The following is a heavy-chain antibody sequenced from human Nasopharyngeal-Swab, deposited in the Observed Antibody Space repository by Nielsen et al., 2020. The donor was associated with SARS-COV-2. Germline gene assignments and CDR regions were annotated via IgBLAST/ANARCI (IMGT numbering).Heavy chain of an antibody. CDR3: ARGNYGDYVRRYGMDV. CDR2: IIPIFGTA. J-gene: IGHJ6*02. V-gene: IGHV1-69*13. CDR1: GGTFSSYA. D-gene: IGHD4-17*01. Sequence: SVKVSCKASGGTFSSYAISWVRQAPGRGLEWMGGIIPIFGTANYAQKFQGRVTITADESTSTAYMELSSLRSEDTAVYYCARGNYGDYVRRYGMDVWGQGTTVTVSS.